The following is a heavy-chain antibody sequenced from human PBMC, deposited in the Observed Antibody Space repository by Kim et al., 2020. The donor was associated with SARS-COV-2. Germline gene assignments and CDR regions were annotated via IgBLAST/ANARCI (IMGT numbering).Heavy chain of an antibody. CDR3: AKDRDDYGPYDYGMDV. Sequence: VKGRFTISSDNSKNTLYLKMNSLRAEDTVVHYCAKDRDDYGPYDYGMDVWGQGTTVTVSS. J-gene: IGHJ6*02. D-gene: IGHD4-17*01. V-gene: IGHV3-30*02.